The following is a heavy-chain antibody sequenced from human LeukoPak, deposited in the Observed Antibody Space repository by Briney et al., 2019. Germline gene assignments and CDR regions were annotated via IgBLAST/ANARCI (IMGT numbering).Heavy chain of an antibody. CDR3: TRLSAMLRGPEPIYYFDS. J-gene: IGHJ4*01. V-gene: IGHV3-74*01. Sequence: PGGSLRLSCAASGFTFSSYWMHWVRQAPGKGLVWVSRIKSDGSTTTYADSVKGRFTISRDNAKNTLYLQMNSLRVEDTAMYYCTRLSAMLRGPEPIYYFDSWGQGTLVTVSS. D-gene: IGHD3-10*01. CDR1: GFTFSSYW. CDR2: IKSDGSTT.